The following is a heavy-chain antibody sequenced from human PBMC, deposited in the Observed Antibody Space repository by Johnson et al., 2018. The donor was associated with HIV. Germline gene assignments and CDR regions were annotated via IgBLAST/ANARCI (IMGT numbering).Heavy chain of an antibody. Sequence: QVQLVESGGGLVTPGGSVKLSCQGSGFTFSDYYMTWIRQAPGKGLEWVSYIRTDGSSTYYADAVKGRFTFVRDNAKNSVYLQMTSLRVEDTAVYYCARGGGSDWYNAFDLWG. V-gene: IGHV3-11*04. CDR2: IRTDGSST. CDR3: ARGGGSDWYNAFDL. D-gene: IGHD6-19*01. CDR1: GFTFSDYY. J-gene: IGHJ3*01.